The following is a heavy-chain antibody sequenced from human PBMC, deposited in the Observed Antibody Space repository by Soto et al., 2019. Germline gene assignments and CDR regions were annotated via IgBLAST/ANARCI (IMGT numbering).Heavy chain of an antibody. CDR3: ARALYRSGTYYAFDN. Sequence: QVPLVQSGAEVKKPGASVTVSCKTSGYTPTNYDIGWVRQAPGQGLERMGWISAYNGNTNSAQKLQGRLTMTTDTYTRTAYMELRSLRSDDTAVYYCARALYRSGTYYAFDNWGQGTLVTVSS. J-gene: IGHJ4*02. D-gene: IGHD1-26*01. V-gene: IGHV1-18*01. CDR2: ISAYNGNT. CDR1: GYTPTNYD.